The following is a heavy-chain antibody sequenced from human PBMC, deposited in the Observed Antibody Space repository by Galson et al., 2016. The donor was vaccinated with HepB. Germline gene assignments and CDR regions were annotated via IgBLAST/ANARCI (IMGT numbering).Heavy chain of an antibody. CDR2: ISPSGST. CDR1: GDSISSYF. Sequence: ETLSLTCTVSGDSISSYFWSWIRQPAGKRLEWIGRISPSGSTDSNPSLKSRVTMSLDTSKKRLSLKMTSVTAADTAMYLCARDLKAVPGAEEYDAFDIWGQGTLVTVSS. CDR3: ARDLKAVPGAEEYDAFDI. V-gene: IGHV4-4*07. J-gene: IGHJ3*02. D-gene: IGHD4/OR15-4a*01.